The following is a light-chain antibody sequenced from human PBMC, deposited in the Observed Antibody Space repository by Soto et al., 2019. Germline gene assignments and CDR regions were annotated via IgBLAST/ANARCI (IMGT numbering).Light chain of an antibody. Sequence: EILLTQSPGTLSLSPWERATLSCRASQSVSSNYLAWYQQKPGQAPRLLIYGASTRATGIPARFSGSGSGTEFTLTISSLQSEDFAVYYCQQYNNWPPYTFGQGTKVDIK. V-gene: IGKV3-15*01. CDR3: QQYNNWPPYT. CDR2: GAS. CDR1: QSVSSN. J-gene: IGKJ2*01.